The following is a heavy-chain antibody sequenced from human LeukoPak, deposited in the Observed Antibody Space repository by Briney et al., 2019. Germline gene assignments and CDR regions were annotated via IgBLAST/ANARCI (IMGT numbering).Heavy chain of an antibody. Sequence: SQTLSLTCTVSGGSISSGGSYWSWIRQPPGKGLEWIGYIFHSGSTYYNPSLKSRVTISVDKSKNQFSLKLSSLTAADTAVYYCARLLLELRFDYWGQGTLVTVSS. CDR3: ARLLLELRFDY. J-gene: IGHJ4*02. CDR1: GGSISSGGSY. CDR2: IFHSGST. V-gene: IGHV4-30-2*01. D-gene: IGHD1-7*01.